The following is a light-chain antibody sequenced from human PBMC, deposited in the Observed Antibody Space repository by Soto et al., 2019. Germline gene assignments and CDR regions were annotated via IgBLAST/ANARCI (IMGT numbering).Light chain of an antibody. CDR2: DAS. V-gene: IGKV1-39*01. J-gene: IGKJ5*01. CDR3: QQYENLPT. CDR1: QNIDNY. Sequence: DIQMTQSPPALSASVGDRVTITCRASQNIDNYLNWYHQKPGKAPELLIHDASTLQSGVPSRFSGSGSGTDFTLTISSLQPEDFATYYCQQYENLPTFGQGTRLEIK.